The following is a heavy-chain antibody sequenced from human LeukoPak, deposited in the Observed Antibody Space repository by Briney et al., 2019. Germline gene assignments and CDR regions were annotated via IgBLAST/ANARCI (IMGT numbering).Heavy chain of an antibody. CDR1: GFTFSDYY. CDR3: ARESYCSSTSCYGGDY. V-gene: IGHV3-11*01. CDR2: ISSSGSTI. J-gene: IGHJ4*02. Sequence: PGGSLRLSCAASGFTFSDYYMSWIRQAPGKGLEWVSYISSSGSTIYYADSVKGRFTISRDNAKNSLYLQMSSLRAEDTAVYYCARESYCSSTSCYGGDYWGQGTLVTVSS. D-gene: IGHD2-2*01.